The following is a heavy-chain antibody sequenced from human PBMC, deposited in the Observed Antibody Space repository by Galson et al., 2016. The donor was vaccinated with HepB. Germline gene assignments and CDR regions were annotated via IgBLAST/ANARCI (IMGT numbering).Heavy chain of an antibody. CDR2: IPYDGSEN. CDR3: ARGATSYGRYYYGLDL. Sequence: SLRLSCAVSGFTFNNYAMTWVCQAPGKGLEWVAVIPYDGSENYYANPVKGRFTISRDNSKNTLYLQMNSLRPQDSAVYYCARGATSYGRYYYGLDLWGQGTTVSVSS. D-gene: IGHD3-10*01. J-gene: IGHJ6*02. CDR1: GFTFNNYA. V-gene: IGHV3-30*04.